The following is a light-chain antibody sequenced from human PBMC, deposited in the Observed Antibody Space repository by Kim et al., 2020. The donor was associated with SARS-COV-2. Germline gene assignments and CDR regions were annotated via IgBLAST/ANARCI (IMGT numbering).Light chain of an antibody. CDR3: QQYNNWPPLT. J-gene: IGKJ4*01. CDR1: QSVSSN. CDR2: GAS. V-gene: IGKV3-15*01. Sequence: VSPGERATLSCRASQSVSSNLAWYQQKPGQAPRLLIYGASTRATGIPARFSGSGSGTEFTLTISSLQSEDSAVYYCQQYNNWPPLTFGGGTKLEI.